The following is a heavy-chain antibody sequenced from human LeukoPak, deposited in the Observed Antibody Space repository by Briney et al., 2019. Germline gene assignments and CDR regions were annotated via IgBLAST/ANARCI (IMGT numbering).Heavy chain of an antibody. V-gene: IGHV3-48*04. CDR3: ARHVEIPSAAPDYYYYYYMDV. J-gene: IGHJ6*03. CDR1: GFSFSTYS. Sequence: GGSLRLSCAASGFSFSTYSMNWVRQAPGKGLEWVSFISSSSDTINYADSVKGRFTVSRDNARNSLYLQMNSLRVEDTAVYSCARHVEIPSAAPDYYYYYYMDVWGIGTTVTVSS. CDR2: ISSSSDTI. D-gene: IGHD6-25*01.